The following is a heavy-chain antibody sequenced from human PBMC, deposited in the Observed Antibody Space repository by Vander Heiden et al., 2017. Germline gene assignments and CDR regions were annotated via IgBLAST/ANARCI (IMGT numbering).Heavy chain of an antibody. CDR1: GSNFRDYA. Sequence: EVQLVESGGGLVQPGRSLRLSCVASGSNFRDYAMHWVRQAPGKGLEWVSGISYNSDSIAYADSVKGRFTISRDNAKNSLSVQMNSLRGEDTALYYCAKGSYGSGSYKDGLDVWGQGTAVTVSS. V-gene: IGHV3-9*01. CDR3: AKGSYGSGSYKDGLDV. CDR2: ISYNSDSI. J-gene: IGHJ6*02. D-gene: IGHD3-10*01.